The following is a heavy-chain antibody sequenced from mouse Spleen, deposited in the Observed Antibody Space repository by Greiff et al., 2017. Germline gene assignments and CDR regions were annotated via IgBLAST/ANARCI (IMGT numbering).Heavy chain of an antibody. J-gene: IGHJ2*01. V-gene: IGHV5-9*04. CDR1: GFTFSSYT. CDR3: ASRTGN. D-gene: IGHD4-1*01. Sequence: EVKLVESGGGLVKPGGSLKLSCAASGFTFSSYTMSWVRQTPAKRLEWVATISSGGGNTYYPDSVKGRFTFSRDNARNTLYLQMSSLRSEDTAMYYCASRTGNWGQGTTLTVSS. CDR2: ISSGGGNT.